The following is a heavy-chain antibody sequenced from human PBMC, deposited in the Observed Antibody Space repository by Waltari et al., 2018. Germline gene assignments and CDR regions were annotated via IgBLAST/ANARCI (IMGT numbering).Heavy chain of an antibody. J-gene: IGHJ4*02. CDR3: ARLSRYCSDGACYYFDY. V-gene: IGHV4-39*01. D-gene: IGHD2-15*01. Sequence: QLQLQESGPGLVKPSETLSLTCTPSGASAFSSTYYWGWVRQPPGKGLEWIGSIYFRGTTYYNASLRSRLTISIDTSQKQFSLKLTSLTATDTGVYYCARLSRYCSDGACYYFDYWGQGTRVTVSS. CDR1: GASAFSSTYY. CDR2: IYFRGTT.